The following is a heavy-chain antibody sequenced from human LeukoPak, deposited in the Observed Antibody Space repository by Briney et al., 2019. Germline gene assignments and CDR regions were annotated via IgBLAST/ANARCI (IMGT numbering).Heavy chain of an antibody. CDR3: ARGGGYCSGDGCYSHYYYAMDV. CDR2: TYNRSKCYN. CDR1: GDSVSTNSTA. Sequence: SQTPSLTCAISGDSVSTNSTAWNWIRQSPSRGLEWLGRTYNRSKCYNDYAVSVKSRISNNPDTPKNQFSLQLNSVTPEDTAVYYCARGGGYCSGDGCYSHYYYAMDVWGRGTTVTVSS. J-gene: IGHJ6*02. V-gene: IGHV6-1*01. D-gene: IGHD2-15*01.